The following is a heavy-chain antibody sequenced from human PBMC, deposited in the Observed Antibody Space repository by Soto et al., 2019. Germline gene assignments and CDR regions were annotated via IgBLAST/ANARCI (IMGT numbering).Heavy chain of an antibody. CDR1: GYTFTIYG. V-gene: IGHV1-18*01. J-gene: IGHJ3*02. Sequence: ASVKVSCKASGYTFTIYGISWVRQAPGQGLEWMGWISAYNGNTNYAQKLQGRVTMTTDTSTSTAYMELRSLRSDDTAVYYCARGDYYDNTGPFSDAFDIWGQGIMVTVSS. CDR3: ARGDYYDNTGPFSDAFDI. D-gene: IGHD3-22*01. CDR2: ISAYNGNT.